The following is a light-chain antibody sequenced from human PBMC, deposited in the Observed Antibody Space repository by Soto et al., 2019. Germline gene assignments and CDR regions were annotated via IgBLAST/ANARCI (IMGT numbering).Light chain of an antibody. V-gene: IGKV3-20*01. Sequence: EIVLTQSPGTLSLSPGERATLSCRASQSVGSSYLAWYQQKPGQAPRLLIYATSSRATGIPDRFSGSGSGTDFTLTISRLEPEDFAVYYCQQYQTFDPGTKVDI. CDR1: QSVGSSY. J-gene: IGKJ3*01. CDR3: QQYQT. CDR2: ATS.